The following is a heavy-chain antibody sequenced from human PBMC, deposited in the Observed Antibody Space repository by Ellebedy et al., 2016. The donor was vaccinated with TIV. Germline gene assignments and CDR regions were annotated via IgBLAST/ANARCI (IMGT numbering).Heavy chain of an antibody. CDR2: IYHSGNT. CDR3: ARDLDGRGSGSYSFDY. D-gene: IGHD3-10*01. Sequence: SETLSLTCAVSGGSISSRNWWSWARQPPGKGREWMGEIYHSGNTNYNPSRKSRVSISVDKSKNQFSLELKPVTAADTAIYYCARDLDGRGSGSYSFDYWGQGTLVIVSS. V-gene: IGHV4-4*02. CDR1: GGSISSRNW. J-gene: IGHJ4*02.